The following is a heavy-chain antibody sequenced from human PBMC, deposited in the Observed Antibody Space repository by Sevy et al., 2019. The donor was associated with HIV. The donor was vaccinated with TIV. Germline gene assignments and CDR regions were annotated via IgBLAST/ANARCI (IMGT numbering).Heavy chain of an antibody. J-gene: IGHJ4*02. CDR3: ARCRSPDGDYATGSFDY. CDR1: GGSVSTDSYY. Sequence: SETLSLTCTVSGGSVSTDSYYWSWIRQPPGKGLEWIGYLFYSGSTNYNPSLKSRVTISLDTSKNQFSLRLSSVTAADTAVYYCARCRSPDGDYATGSFDYWGQGALVTVSS. CDR2: LFYSGST. V-gene: IGHV4-61*01. D-gene: IGHD4-17*01.